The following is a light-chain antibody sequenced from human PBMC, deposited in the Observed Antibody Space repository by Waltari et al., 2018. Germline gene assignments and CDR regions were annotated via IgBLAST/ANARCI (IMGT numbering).Light chain of an antibody. Sequence: QSALTPPASVSGSPGQSITISCPGSSSDVCSYNYVSWYQQHPGQVPKRIIDEVNRRPSGVSNRFSGSKSGNTASLTISGLQAEDEADYYGSSHTSSSTFVFGTGTKVDVL. CDR1: SSDVCSYNY. V-gene: IGLV2-14*01. CDR3: SSHTSSSTFV. J-gene: IGLJ1*01. CDR2: EVN.